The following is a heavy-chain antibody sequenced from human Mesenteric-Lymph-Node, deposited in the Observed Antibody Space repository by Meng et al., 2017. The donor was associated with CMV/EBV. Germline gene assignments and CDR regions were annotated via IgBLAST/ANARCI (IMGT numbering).Heavy chain of an antibody. D-gene: IGHD3-3*01. CDR2: INPSGGYT. J-gene: IGHJ3*02. CDR1: GGTFSAYA. CDR3: ATFYPLIDAFDI. Sequence: ASVKVSCKASGGTFSAYAFSWVRQAPGQGLEWMGKINPSGGYTTYAQKFQGRVTMTRDTSTSTVYMELSSLRSEDTAVYYCATFYPLIDAFDIWGQGTMVTVSS. V-gene: IGHV1-46*01.